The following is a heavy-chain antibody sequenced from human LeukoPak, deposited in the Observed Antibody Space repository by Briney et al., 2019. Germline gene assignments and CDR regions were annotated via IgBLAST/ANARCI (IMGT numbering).Heavy chain of an antibody. J-gene: IGHJ4*02. D-gene: IGHD1-26*01. CDR3: ARDIVGVTRGVFDY. Sequence: ASVKVSCKASGYTFTSYYMHWVRQAPGQGLEWMGIINPSDGSTRYAQKFQGRVTMTRDTSTGTVDMEVSSLRSEDTAVYYCARDIVGVTRGVFDYWGQGTLVTVSS. CDR2: INPSDGST. CDR1: GYTFTSYY. V-gene: IGHV1-46*01.